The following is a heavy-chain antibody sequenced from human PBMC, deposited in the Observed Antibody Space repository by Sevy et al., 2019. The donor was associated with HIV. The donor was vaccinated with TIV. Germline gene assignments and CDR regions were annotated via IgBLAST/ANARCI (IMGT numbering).Heavy chain of an antibody. CDR1: GFTFSTYS. V-gene: IGHV3-21*01. D-gene: IGHD5-12*01. CDR3: ARDSGYTGYD. J-gene: IGHJ4*02. Sequence: GGSLRLSCATSGFTFSTYSMNWVRQAPGKGLEWVSSISRSSTYIYYTHSVKGRFNLSRDNARNSLYLQMNSLRVDDTAVYYCARDSGYTGYDWGQGTLVTVSS. CDR2: ISRSSTYI.